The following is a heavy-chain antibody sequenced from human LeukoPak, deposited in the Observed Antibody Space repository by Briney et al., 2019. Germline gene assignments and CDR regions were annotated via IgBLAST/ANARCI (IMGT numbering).Heavy chain of an antibody. CDR1: GFTFSSYS. CDR2: ISSSSSYI. V-gene: IGHV3-21*01. J-gene: IGHJ3*02. CDR3: ARQYCSGGSCYVDALDI. Sequence: PGGSLRLSCAASGFTFSSYSMNWVRQAPGKGLEWVSSISSSSSYIYYADSVKGRFTISRDNAKNSLYLQMNSLRAEDTAVYYCARQYCSGGSCYVDALDIWGQGTMVTVSS. D-gene: IGHD2-15*01.